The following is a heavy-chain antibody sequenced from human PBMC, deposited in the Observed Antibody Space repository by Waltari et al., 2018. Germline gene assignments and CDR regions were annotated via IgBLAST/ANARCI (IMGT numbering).Heavy chain of an antibody. Sequence: EVQLVESGGALVQPGGSLRLSCATSGFTFSRYWMHCVRQAPGKGLMWVSHSESGANLTTYADAEKGRFTISRDNAKNTVYLQMNSRRHEDTAVYYCVRDAPGDGLDYWGQGTLVTDSS. CDR1: GFTFSRYW. CDR2: SESGANLT. J-gene: IGHJ4*02. V-gene: IGHV3-74*03. D-gene: IGHD7-27*01. CDR3: VRDAPGDGLDY.